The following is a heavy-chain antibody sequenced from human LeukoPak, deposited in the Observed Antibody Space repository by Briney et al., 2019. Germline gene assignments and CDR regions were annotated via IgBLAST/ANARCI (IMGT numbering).Heavy chain of an antibody. Sequence: ASVKVSCKTSGYTFIDYYIHWVRQAPGQTLEWMGWINPDTGATNYRQKFQGRITMTRDTSISTVYMELTGLGSDDTALYYCLRGGTFDYWGQGILVTVSS. CDR1: GYTFIDYY. V-gene: IGHV1-2*02. J-gene: IGHJ4*02. CDR2: INPDTGAT. CDR3: LRGGTFDY. D-gene: IGHD1/OR15-1a*01.